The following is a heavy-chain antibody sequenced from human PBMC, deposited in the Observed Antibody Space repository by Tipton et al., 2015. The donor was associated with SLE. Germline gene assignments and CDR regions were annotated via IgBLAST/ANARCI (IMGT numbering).Heavy chain of an antibody. Sequence: LRLSCTVSGGSISSYYWSWIRQPAGKGLEWIGRIYTSGSTNYNPSLKSRVTMSVDTSKNQFSLKLSSVTAADTAVYYCARGGTILERIDYWGQGTLVTVSS. CDR2: IYTSGST. J-gene: IGHJ4*02. CDR3: ARGGTILERIDY. CDR1: GGSISSYY. V-gene: IGHV4-4*07. D-gene: IGHD3-9*01.